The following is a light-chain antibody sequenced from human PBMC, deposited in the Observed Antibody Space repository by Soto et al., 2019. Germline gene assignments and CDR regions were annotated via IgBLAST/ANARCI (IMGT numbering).Light chain of an antibody. V-gene: IGKV1-39*01. CDR2: AAS. CDR3: QQSYSTLF. Sequence: DIQMTQSPSSLSASVGDRVTITCRASQSISSYLNWYQQKPGKAPKLPIYAASSLQSGVPSRFSGSGSGTDFTLTISSLQPEDFATYYCQQSYSTLFFGPGTKVDIK. J-gene: IGKJ3*01. CDR1: QSISSY.